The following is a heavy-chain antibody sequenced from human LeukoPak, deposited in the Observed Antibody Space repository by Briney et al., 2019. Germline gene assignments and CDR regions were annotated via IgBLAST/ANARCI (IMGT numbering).Heavy chain of an antibody. D-gene: IGHD1-20*01. CDR2: ISNNGGST. V-gene: IGHV3-64*01. J-gene: IGHJ4*02. Sequence: GGSLRLSCAASGFTFSAYTMQWVRQAPGKGLEYVSAISNNGGSTYYANSVKGGFTISIDNSKNTLYLQMNSLRAEDTAVYYCAKDLGITGTHDYWGQGTLVTVSS. CDR1: GFTFSAYT. CDR3: AKDLGITGTHDY.